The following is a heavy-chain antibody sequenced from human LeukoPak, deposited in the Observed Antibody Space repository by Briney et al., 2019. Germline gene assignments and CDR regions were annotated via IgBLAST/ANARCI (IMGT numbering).Heavy chain of an antibody. V-gene: IGHV3-21*01. D-gene: IGHD1-14*01. CDR3: ARVTGNWFDP. CDR2: ISSSSSYI. Sequence: GGSLRLSCAASGFTFSSYWMHWVRQAPGKGLEWVSSISSSSSYIYYADSVKGRFTISRDNAKNSLYLQMNSLRAEDTAVYYCARVTGNWFDPWGQGTLVTVSS. CDR1: GFTFSSYW. J-gene: IGHJ5*02.